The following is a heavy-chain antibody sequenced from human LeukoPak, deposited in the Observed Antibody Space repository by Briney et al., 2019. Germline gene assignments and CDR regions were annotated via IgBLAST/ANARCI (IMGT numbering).Heavy chain of an antibody. CDR2: ISTXGST. J-gene: IGHJ1*01. V-gene: IGHV4-4*07. CDR1: GASISSSY. D-gene: IGHD3-22*01. CDR3: ARDQTYYVSSGYYYVTYLQH. Sequence: SETLSLTCTVSGASISSSYCTWIRQPAGEGLEWIGRISTXGSTTYNPSFKSRVTMSVDTSKNQFSLTLTSVTAADTAVYYCARDQTYYVSSGYYYVTYLQHWGQGILVTVSS.